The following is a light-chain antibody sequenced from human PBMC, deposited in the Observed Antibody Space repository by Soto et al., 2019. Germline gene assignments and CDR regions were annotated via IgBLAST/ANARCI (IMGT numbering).Light chain of an antibody. CDR1: QSVSSSY. CDR3: QQYDTSIWAYT. CDR2: GAS. V-gene: IGKV3-20*01. J-gene: IGKJ2*01. Sequence: EVVLTQSPVTLSLSPGERATLSCRASQSVSSSYLAWYQQKPGQAPRLLIYGASSRATGIPDRFSGSGSGTDFTLTISRLEPEDCAVYYCQQYDTSIWAYTFGQGAKVDIK.